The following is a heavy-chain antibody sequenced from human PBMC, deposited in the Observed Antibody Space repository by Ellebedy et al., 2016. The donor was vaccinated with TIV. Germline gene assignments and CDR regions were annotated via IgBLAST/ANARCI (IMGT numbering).Heavy chain of an antibody. V-gene: IGHV4-34*01. CDR1: GESFNEYH. CDR2: IDYSGST. CDR3: ARRGYGPGRYSCVDP. D-gene: IGHD5-18*01. Sequence: SETLSLTXAVSGESFNEYHWTWIRQLPGKGLEWIGEIDYSGSTNYNPSLKSRVTISVDTSKNQFSLKVTSVTAADTAVSFCARRGYGPGRYSCVDPWGQGTQVTVTS. J-gene: IGHJ5*02.